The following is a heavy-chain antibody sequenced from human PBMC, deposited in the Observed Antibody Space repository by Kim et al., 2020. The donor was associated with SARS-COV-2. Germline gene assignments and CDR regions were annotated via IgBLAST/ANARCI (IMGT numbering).Heavy chain of an antibody. CDR3: AKTMVRGIVGWFDL. Sequence: GESLKISCKGFGYNLTNSWIGWVRQVPGKGLEWMGIIYPGDSDSRYSPSFEGQVTFSVDTSINTAYLQWSSLKASDSATYYCAKTMVRGIVGWFDLWGQGTLVNVSS. D-gene: IGHD3-10*01. J-gene: IGHJ5*02. CDR1: GYNLTNSW. V-gene: IGHV5-51*01. CDR2: IYPGDSDS.